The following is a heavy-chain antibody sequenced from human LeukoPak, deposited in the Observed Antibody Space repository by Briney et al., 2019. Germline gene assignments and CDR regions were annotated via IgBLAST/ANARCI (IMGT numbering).Heavy chain of an antibody. CDR1: GGTFSSYA. CDR2: INPSGGST. J-gene: IGHJ4*02. V-gene: IGHV1-46*01. Sequence: ASVKVSCKASGGTFSSYAISWVRQAPGQGLEWMGIINPSGGSTSYAQKFQGRVTMTRDTSTSTVYMELSSLRSEDTAVYYCASDYGGTLLDYWGQGTLVTVSS. CDR3: ASDYGGTLLDY. D-gene: IGHD4-23*01.